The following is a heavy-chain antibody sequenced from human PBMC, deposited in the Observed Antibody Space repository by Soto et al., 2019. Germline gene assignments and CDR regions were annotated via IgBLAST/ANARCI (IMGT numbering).Heavy chain of an antibody. J-gene: IGHJ6*03. CDR2: INPNGGVT. CDR3: ARESGGATATLDYYYFYMDV. V-gene: IGHV1-2*04. D-gene: IGHD5-12*01. CDR1: GDSFNDYY. Sequence: QVQLVQSGAEVRKPGASVTVSCRSSGDSFNDYYIHWVRQAPGQGFEWMGWINPNGGVTKYAQKFQGWVSMTTDTSIRTVYMQLSRLRSDDTAVYYCARESGGATATLDYYYFYMDVWGTGTTVTVYS.